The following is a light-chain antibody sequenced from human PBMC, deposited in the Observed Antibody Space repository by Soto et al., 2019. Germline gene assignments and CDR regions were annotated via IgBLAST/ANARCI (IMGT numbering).Light chain of an antibody. Sequence: EIVLTQSPGTLSLSPGERATLSCRASQSVSSSFLAGYQQKPGQAPRLLIYGASSRATGIPDRFSGSGSGTDFTLTISRLEPEDFAVYYCQQYGSLPRTFGQGTKVEIK. CDR3: QQYGSLPRT. J-gene: IGKJ1*01. CDR1: QSVSSSF. CDR2: GAS. V-gene: IGKV3-20*01.